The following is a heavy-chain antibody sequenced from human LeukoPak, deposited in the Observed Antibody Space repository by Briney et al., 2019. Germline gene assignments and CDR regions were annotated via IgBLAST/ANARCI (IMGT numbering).Heavy chain of an antibody. CDR3: ARDPATTVTTPGAY. CDR2: IYYSGST. V-gene: IGHV4-59*06. D-gene: IGHD4-17*01. J-gene: IGHJ4*02. Sequence: SETLSLTCTVSGGSISSYYWSWIRQPTGKGLEWIGYIYYSGSTYYNPSLKSRVTISVDTSKNQFSLKLSSVTAADTAVYYCARDPATTVTTPGAYWGQGTLLTVSS. CDR1: GGSISSYY.